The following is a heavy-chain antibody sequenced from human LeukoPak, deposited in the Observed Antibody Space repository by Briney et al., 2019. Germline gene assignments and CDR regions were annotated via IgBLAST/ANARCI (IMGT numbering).Heavy chain of an antibody. J-gene: IGHJ4*02. CDR2: INGDGSTT. D-gene: IGHD6-13*01. CDR3: AKGGSSSPRSTFDY. CDR1: GFTFSSYW. V-gene: IGHV3-74*01. Sequence: GGSLRLSCAASGFTFSSYWMHWVRQAPGKGLVWVSHINGDGSTTSYADSVKGRFTISRDNAKNTVYLQMNSLRAEDTAVYYCAKGGSSSPRSTFDYWGQGTLLTVSS.